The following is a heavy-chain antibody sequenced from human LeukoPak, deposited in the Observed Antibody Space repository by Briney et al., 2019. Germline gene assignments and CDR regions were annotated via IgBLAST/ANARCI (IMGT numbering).Heavy chain of an antibody. V-gene: IGHV3-73*01. CDR2: IRSKANSYAT. J-gene: IGHJ4*02. Sequence: QPGGSLRLSCAASGFTFSGSAMHWVRQASGKGLEWVGRIRSKANSYATAYAASVKGRFTISRDDSKNTAYLQMNSLKTEDTAVYYCTRSAGGYSADYWGQGTLVTVSS. CDR1: GFTFSGSA. CDR3: TRSAGGYSADY. D-gene: IGHD1-1*01.